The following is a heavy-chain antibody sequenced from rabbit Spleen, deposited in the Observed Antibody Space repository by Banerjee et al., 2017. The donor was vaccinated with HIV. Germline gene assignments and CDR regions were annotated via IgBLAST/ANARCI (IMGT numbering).Heavy chain of an antibody. V-gene: IGHV1S45*01. D-gene: IGHD8-1*01. CDR3: ARDTGTSFSSYGMDL. CDR1: GFSFSNKAV. J-gene: IGHJ6*01. CDR2: INAVTGKA. Sequence: QQQLVESGGGLVKPGASLTLTCKASGFSFSNKAVMCWVRQAPGKGLQWIACINAVTGKAVYATWAKGRFTFSKTSSTTVTLQMPSLTVADTATYFCARDTGTSFSSYGMDLWGQGTLVTVS.